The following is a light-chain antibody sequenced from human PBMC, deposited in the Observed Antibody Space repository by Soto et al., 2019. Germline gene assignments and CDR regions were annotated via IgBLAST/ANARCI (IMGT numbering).Light chain of an antibody. Sequence: VLTQSPGTLSLSPGERATFSCRASQSISSISLAWYQHKPCQAPRLLIYGASSRATGIPHRFSGRGSGTDFPLTISRLEPEDWGVYYCQQYGGSPPYTFGQGTTLAIQ. CDR2: GAS. J-gene: IGKJ2*01. CDR3: QQYGGSPPYT. V-gene: IGKV3-20*01. CDR1: QSISSIS.